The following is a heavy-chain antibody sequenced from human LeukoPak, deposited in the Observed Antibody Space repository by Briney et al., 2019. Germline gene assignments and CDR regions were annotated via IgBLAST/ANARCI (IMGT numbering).Heavy chain of an antibody. Sequence: GGSLRLSCAASGFTFTSYWMHWVRQAPGKGLVWVSRVNSDGSSTTYADSVKGRFTISRDNARNTLYLQMNSLRAEDTAVYYCARGRYYGMDVWGQGTTVTVSS. CDR3: ARGRYYGMDV. V-gene: IGHV3-74*01. CDR1: GFTFTSYW. J-gene: IGHJ6*02. CDR2: VNSDGSST.